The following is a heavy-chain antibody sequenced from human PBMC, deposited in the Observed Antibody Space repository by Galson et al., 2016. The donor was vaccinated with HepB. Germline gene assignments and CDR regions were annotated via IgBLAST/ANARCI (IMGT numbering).Heavy chain of an antibody. V-gene: IGHV3-33*01. CDR3: ARDPRLRYNQFWRGYAAYSYGLVV. CDR1: GFTFSNYG. J-gene: IGHJ6*02. Sequence: SLRLSCAASGFTFSNYGMHWFRQAPGKGLEWVAVIWYDASNKYYADSVKGRFTTSSDTSKSTLYLQMNSRRVEDTAVYYCARDPRLRYNQFWRGYAAYSYGLVVWGQGTTVTVSS. CDR2: IWYDASNK. D-gene: IGHD3-3*01.